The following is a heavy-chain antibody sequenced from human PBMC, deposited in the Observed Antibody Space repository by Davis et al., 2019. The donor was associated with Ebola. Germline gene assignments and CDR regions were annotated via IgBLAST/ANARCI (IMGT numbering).Heavy chain of an antibody. D-gene: IGHD2-21*02. CDR1: GFTFRSHW. CDR3: TRSGGDPDY. V-gene: IGHV3-73*01. CDR2: IRSKANSYAT. Sequence: GESLKISCVASGFTFRSHWMHWVRQASGKGLEWVGRIRSKANSYATAYAASVKGRFTISRDDSKNTAYLQMNSLKTEDTAVYYCTRSGGDPDYWGQGTLVTVSS. J-gene: IGHJ4*02.